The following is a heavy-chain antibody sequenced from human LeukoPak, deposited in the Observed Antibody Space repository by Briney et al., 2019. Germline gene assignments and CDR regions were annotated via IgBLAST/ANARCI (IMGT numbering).Heavy chain of an antibody. V-gene: IGHV3-23*01. D-gene: IGHD2-2*01. CDR3: AKDHDIVVVPAAMYGSAIDY. Sequence: GRSLRLSCAASGFTFSSYGMHWVRQAPGKGLEWVSAISGSGGSTYYADSVKGRFTISRDNSKNTLYLQMNSLRAEDTAVYYCAKDHDIVVVPAAMYGSAIDYWGQGTLVTVSS. CDR2: ISGSGGST. CDR1: GFTFSSYG. J-gene: IGHJ4*02.